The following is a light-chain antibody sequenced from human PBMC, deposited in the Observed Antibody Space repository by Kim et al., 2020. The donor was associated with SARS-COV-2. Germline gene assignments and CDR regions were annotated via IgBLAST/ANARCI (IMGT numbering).Light chain of an antibody. CDR3: QQYNSLWT. V-gene: IGKV1-5*03. J-gene: IGKJ1*01. CDR2: KAS. CDR1: QSISSW. Sequence: DIQLPPSPSTLSASVGDRVTITCRASQSISSWLAWYQQKPGKAPKLLIYKASSLESGVPSRFSGSGSGTEFTLTISSLQPDDFATYYCQQYNSLWTFGQGTKVEIK.